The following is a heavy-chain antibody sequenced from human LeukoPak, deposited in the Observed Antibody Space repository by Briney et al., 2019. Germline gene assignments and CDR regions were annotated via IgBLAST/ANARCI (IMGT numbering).Heavy chain of an antibody. J-gene: IGHJ4*02. CDR1: GFTFTNHW. V-gene: IGHV3-7*03. Sequence: GGSLRLSCAASGFTFTNHWMSWVRQAPGKGLEWVANINQDGSEKFYVDSVKGRFTISRDNAKNSLYLQMNSLRAEDTAVYYCAKASSGWSQYDYWGQGTLVPVSS. CDR2: INQDGSEK. CDR3: AKASSGWSQYDY. D-gene: IGHD6-19*01.